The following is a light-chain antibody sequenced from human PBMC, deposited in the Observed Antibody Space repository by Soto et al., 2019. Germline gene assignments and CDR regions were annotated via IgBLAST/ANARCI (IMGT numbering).Light chain of an antibody. CDR1: QSISSW. CDR3: QHYNRYSEA. J-gene: IGKJ1*01. CDR2: KAS. V-gene: IGKV1-5*03. Sequence: DIQMTQSPSTLSASVGDRVTLTCRASQSISSWLAWYQQKPGKAPKLLIYKASSLESGVPSRFSGSGSGTEFTLTISSLQPDDFATYYCQHYNRYSEAFGQGTKVDIK.